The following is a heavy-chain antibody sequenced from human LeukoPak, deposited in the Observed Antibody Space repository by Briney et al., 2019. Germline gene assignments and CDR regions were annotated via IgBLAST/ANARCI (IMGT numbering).Heavy chain of an antibody. CDR1: GESFSGYH. V-gene: IGHV4-34*01. Sequence: PSETLSLTCAVYGESFSGYHWSWIRQTPGKGLEWIGKIDHTGSTIYNPSLKSRLTISVDTPKNQFFLELSSVTAADTAVYYCARGRYCDSTNCPYEGGFYYMDVWGKGTTVIVSS. CDR3: ARGRYCDSTNCPYEGGFYYMDV. CDR2: IDHTGST. D-gene: IGHD2-2*01. J-gene: IGHJ6*03.